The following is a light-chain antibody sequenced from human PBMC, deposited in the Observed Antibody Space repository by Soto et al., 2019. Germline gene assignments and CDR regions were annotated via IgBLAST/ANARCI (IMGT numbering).Light chain of an antibody. J-gene: IGLJ2*01. V-gene: IGLV2-14*01. CDR2: DVS. CDR3: SSFGGSSTL. CDR1: SSDVGGSKY. Sequence: QLVLTQPASVSGSPGQSITISCTGTSSDVGGSKYVSWYQQHPGEAPKLMIYDVSYRPSGISNRFSGSKSGNTASLTISGLQAEDEADYFCSSFGGSSTLFGGGTKVTVL.